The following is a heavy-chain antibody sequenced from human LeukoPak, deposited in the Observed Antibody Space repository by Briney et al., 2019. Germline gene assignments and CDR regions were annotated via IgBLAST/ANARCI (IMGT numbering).Heavy chain of an antibody. CDR1: GDSVSSNSSA. Sequence: SQTLSLTCAISGDSVSSNSSACNWIRQSPSRSLEWLGRTYYRSKWYNDYAVSVKSRITINPDTSKNQFSLQLNSVTPEDTAVYYCARGGQGDGYSADEAFDFWGQGTMVTVSS. V-gene: IGHV6-1*01. J-gene: IGHJ3*01. CDR2: TYYRSKWYN. CDR3: ARGGQGDGYSADEAFDF. D-gene: IGHD5-24*01.